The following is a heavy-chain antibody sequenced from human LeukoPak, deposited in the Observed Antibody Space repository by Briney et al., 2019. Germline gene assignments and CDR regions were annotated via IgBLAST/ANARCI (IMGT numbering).Heavy chain of an antibody. V-gene: IGHV4-39*07. D-gene: IGHD6-19*01. CDR2: IYHSGST. J-gene: IGHJ4*02. CDR3: ARVTSSGPTSQLDY. Sequence: SETLSLTCSVSGDSITTSSYYWAWIRQPQEKGLEWIGEIYHSGSTNYNPSLKSRVTISVDKSKNQFSLKLSSVTAADTAVYYCARVTSSGPTSQLDYWGQGILVTVSS. CDR1: GDSITTSSYY.